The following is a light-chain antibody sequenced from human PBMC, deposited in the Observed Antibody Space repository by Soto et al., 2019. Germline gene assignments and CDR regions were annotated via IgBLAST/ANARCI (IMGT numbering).Light chain of an antibody. Sequence: QSALTQPASVSGSPGQAITISCTGTSSDVGGYNYVSWYQQHPGNAPKLMIYEVSNRPSGGSNRFSGSKSGNTAALIISGLHGEDEADYYCRSYTSRSTLVLGGGTKLTVL. CDR1: SSDVGGYNY. V-gene: IGLV2-14*01. CDR3: RSYTSRSTLV. CDR2: EVS. J-gene: IGLJ2*01.